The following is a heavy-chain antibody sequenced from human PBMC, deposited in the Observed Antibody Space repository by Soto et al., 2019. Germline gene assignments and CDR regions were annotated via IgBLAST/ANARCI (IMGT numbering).Heavy chain of an antibody. J-gene: IGHJ5*02. CDR1: GFTFTSSA. CDR2: IVVGSGNT. D-gene: IGHD3-3*01. V-gene: IGHV1-58*02. CDR3: AAVLKFEGRFLEWFPPPLSHKGFDP. Sequence: GASVKVSCKASGFTFTSSAMQWVRQARGQRLEWIGWIVVGSGNTNYAQKFQERVTITRDMSTSTAYMKLSSLRSEDTAVFFCAAVLKFEGRFLEWFPPPLSHKGFDPWGQGTLVTVSS.